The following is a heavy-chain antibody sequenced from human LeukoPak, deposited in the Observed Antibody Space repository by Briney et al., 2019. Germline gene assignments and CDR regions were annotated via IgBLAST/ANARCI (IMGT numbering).Heavy chain of an antibody. CDR2: ISAYNGNT. CDR3: ARDESIAVAVY. V-gene: IGHV1-18*01. CDR1: GYTFTSYG. Sequence: ASVKDSCKASGYTFTSYGISWVRQAPGQGLEWMGWISAYNGNTNYAQKLQGRVTMTTDISTSTAYMELRSLRSDDTAVYYCARDESIAVAVYWGQGTLVTVSS. J-gene: IGHJ4*02. D-gene: IGHD6-6*01.